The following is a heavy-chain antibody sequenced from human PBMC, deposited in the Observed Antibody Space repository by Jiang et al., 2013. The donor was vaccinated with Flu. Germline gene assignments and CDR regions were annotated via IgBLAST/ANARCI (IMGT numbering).Heavy chain of an antibody. CDR2: FDPEDGET. J-gene: IGHJ5*02. V-gene: IGHV1-24*01. Sequence: GFDPEDGETIYAQKFQGRVTMTEDTSTDTAYMELSSLRSEDTAVYYCATSPITIFGVVRYWFDPWGQGTLVTVSS. CDR3: ATSPITIFGVVRYWFDP. D-gene: IGHD3-3*01.